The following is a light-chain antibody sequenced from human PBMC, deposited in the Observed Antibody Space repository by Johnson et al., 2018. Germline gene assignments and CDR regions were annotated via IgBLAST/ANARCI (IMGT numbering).Light chain of an antibody. CDR3: GTWDSRLSAGNV. CDR2: ENN. J-gene: IGLJ1*01. Sequence: QSVLTQPPSVSAAPGQKVTISCSGSSSNIGNNYVSWYQQLPGTAPKLLIYENNKRPSGIPDRFSGSKSGPSATLGLTGLQTGDEADYYCGTWDSRLSAGNVFGTGTEVTVL. CDR1: SSNIGNNY. V-gene: IGLV1-51*02.